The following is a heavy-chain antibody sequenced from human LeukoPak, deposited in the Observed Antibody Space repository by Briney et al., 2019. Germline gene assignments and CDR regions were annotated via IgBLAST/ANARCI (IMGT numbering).Heavy chain of an antibody. CDR3: ARGWHCSGGSCYSIDY. J-gene: IGHJ4*02. V-gene: IGHV4-61*08. CDR2: IYYSGST. CDR1: GGSISSGGYS. D-gene: IGHD2-15*01. Sequence: SETLSLTCAVSGGSISSGGYSWSWIRQPPGKGLEWIGYIYYSGSTNYNPSLKSRVTISVDTSKNQFSLKLSSVTAADTAVYYCARGWHCSGGSCYSIDYWGQGTLVTVSS.